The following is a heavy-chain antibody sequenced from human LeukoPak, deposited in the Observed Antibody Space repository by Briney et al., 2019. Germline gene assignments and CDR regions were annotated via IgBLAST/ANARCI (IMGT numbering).Heavy chain of an antibody. J-gene: IGHJ6*03. D-gene: IGHD3-22*01. CDR1: GFTFSSYA. CDR3: AKDGDSSGYYYYYYYYMDV. Sequence: GGSLRLSCAASGFTFSSYAMSWVRQAPGKGLEWVSAISGSGRSTYYADSVKGRFTISRDNSKNTLYLQMNSLRAEDTAVYYCAKDGDSSGYYYYYYYYMDVWGKGTTVTVSS. CDR2: ISGSGRST. V-gene: IGHV3-23*01.